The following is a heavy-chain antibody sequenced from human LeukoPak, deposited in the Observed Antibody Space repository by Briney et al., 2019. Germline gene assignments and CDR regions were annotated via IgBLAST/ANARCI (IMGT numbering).Heavy chain of an antibody. D-gene: IGHD3-22*01. J-gene: IGHJ4*02. CDR3: ARDLYYDSSGYYPYY. Sequence: GGSLRLSCAASGFTFSSYGMHWVRQAPGKGLEWVAVISYDGSNKYYADSVKGRFTISRDNSKNTLYLQMNSLRAEDTAVYYCARDLYYDSSGYYPYYWGQGTLVTVSS. V-gene: IGHV3-30*03. CDR2: ISYDGSNK. CDR1: GFTFSSYG.